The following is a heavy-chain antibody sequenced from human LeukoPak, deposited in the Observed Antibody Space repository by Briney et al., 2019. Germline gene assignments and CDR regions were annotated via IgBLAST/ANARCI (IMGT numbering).Heavy chain of an antibody. J-gene: IGHJ4*02. CDR1: GGSLSSYY. CDR2: IYYSGTI. D-gene: IGHD6-19*01. V-gene: IGHV4-59*01. Sequence: TSETLSLTCTVSGGSLSSYYWSWIRQPPGKGLEWIGYIYYSGTIKYNPTRKSRVTISIATSKNQFSLKRSSVTAADTAVYSCARWVGSSGSFDYWGQGTLVTVSS. CDR3: ARWVGSSGSFDY.